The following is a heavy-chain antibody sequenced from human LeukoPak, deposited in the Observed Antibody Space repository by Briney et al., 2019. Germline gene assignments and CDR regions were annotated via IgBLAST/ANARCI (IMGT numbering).Heavy chain of an antibody. CDR3: ARAKAAAGTDFQH. CDR2: ISSSGSTI. V-gene: IGHV3-48*04. D-gene: IGHD6-13*01. Sequence: GGSLRLSCAASGFTFSTYSMNWVRQAPGKGLEWVSYISSSGSTIYYADSVKGRFTISRDNAKNSLYLQMNSMRAEDTAVYYCARAKAAAGTDFQHWGQGTLVTVSS. CDR1: GFTFSTYS. J-gene: IGHJ1*01.